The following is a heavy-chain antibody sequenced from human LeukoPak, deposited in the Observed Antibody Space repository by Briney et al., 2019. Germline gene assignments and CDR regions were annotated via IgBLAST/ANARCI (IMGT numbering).Heavy chain of an antibody. J-gene: IGHJ4*02. CDR3: AREILTGAFDY. D-gene: IGHD3-9*01. CDR1: GFTFSSYS. Sequence: GGSLRLSCAASGFTFSSYSMNWVRQAPGKGLEWVAVISYDGSNKYYADSVKGRFTISRDNSKNTLYLQMNSLRAEDTAVYYCAREILTGAFDYWGQGTLVTVSS. V-gene: IGHV3-30*03. CDR2: ISYDGSNK.